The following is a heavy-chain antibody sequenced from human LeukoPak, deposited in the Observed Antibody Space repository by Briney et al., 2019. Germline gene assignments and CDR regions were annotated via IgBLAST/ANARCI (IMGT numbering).Heavy chain of an antibody. CDR2: IYYSGST. Sequence: PSETLSLTCTVSGGSISSYYWSWIRQPPGKGLEWIGYIYYSGSTNYNPSLKSRVTISVDTSKNQFSLKLSSVTAADTAVYYCARYGSRSSGLDYWSQGTLVTVSS. J-gene: IGHJ4*02. CDR1: GGSISSYY. CDR3: ARYGSRSSGLDY. D-gene: IGHD3-10*01. V-gene: IGHV4-59*01.